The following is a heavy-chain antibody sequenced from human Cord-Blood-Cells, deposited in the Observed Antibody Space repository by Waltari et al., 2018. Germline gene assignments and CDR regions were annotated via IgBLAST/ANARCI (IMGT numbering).Heavy chain of an antibody. D-gene: IGHD3-9*01. V-gene: IGHV5-51*01. CDR1: GYSFTSYW. CDR3: ARQRGYYDILTGYYAFDI. CDR2: IYPGDSDT. Sequence: EVQLVQSGAEVKKPGESLKISCKGSGYSFTSYWIGWVRQMPGKGLEWMGIIYPGDSDTRYRPAFQGQVTISADKSISTAYLQWSSLKASDTAMYYCARQRGYYDILTGYYAFDIWGQGTMVTVSS. J-gene: IGHJ3*02.